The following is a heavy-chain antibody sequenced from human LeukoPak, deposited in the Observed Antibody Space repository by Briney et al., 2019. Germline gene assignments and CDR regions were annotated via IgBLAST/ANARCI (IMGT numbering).Heavy chain of an antibody. D-gene: IGHD2-15*01. J-gene: IGHJ4*02. Sequence: GGSLRLSCAASGFSFRSYAMSWVRQAPGRGLEWVANIKQDGSEKYYADSVKGRFTISRDNAKNSLYLQMNSLRVEDTAMYYCAADSGGSRYWGQGTLATVSS. CDR3: AADSGGSRY. CDR1: GFSFRSYA. V-gene: IGHV3-7*01. CDR2: IKQDGSEK.